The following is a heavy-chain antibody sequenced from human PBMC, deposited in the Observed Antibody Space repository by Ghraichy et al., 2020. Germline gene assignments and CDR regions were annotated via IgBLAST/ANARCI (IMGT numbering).Heavy chain of an antibody. CDR3: AKNYGGNPRTYGMDV. CDR2: ISGSGANT. D-gene: IGHD4-23*01. V-gene: IGHV3-23*01. J-gene: IGHJ6*02. CDR1: GFTFSAYA. Sequence: GGSLRLSCAASGFTFSAYAMSWVRQAPGKGLEWVSAISGSGANTYYADSVKGRFTISRDNSKNTLFLQMNRLTAEDKALYFCAKNYGGNPRTYGMDVWGQGTTVTVSS.